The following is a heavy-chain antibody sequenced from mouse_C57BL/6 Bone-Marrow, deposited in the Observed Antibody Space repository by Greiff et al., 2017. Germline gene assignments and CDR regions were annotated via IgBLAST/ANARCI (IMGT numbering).Heavy chain of an antibody. CDR2: YPGSGNTY. J-gene: IGHJ4*01. CDR3: RMKGQLRLRYAMDY. CDR1: YTFTDYYM. Sequence: VQLQESGPELVKPGASVKMSCKASGYTFTDYYMHWVKQKPGKGLEWIGEIYPGSGNTYYNEKFKGKATLTADTSSSTAYMQLSSLTSEDSAVYFCARMKGQLRLRYAMDYWGQGTSVTGSS. V-gene: IGHV1-83*01. D-gene: IGHD3-2*02.